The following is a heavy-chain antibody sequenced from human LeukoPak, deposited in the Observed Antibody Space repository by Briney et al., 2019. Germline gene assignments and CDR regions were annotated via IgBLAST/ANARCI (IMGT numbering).Heavy chain of an antibody. CDR2: ISSSSRYI. CDR3: ARGGSSILDY. V-gene: IGHV3-21*01. J-gene: IGHJ4*02. Sequence: GGSLRLSCAASGFTFSTYSMNWVRQAPGKGLEWVSSISSSSRYIYYADSVKGRFSISRDNAKNSLYLQMNSLRAEDTAVYYCARGGSSILDYWGQGTLVTVSS. D-gene: IGHD1-26*01. CDR1: GFTFSTYS.